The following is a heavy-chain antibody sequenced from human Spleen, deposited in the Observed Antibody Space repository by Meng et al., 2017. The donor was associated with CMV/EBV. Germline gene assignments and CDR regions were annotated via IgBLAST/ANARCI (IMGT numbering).Heavy chain of an antibody. D-gene: IGHD5-18*01. J-gene: IGHJ4*02. CDR1: GFIFDDYA. CDR3: AKTLNGYGGEDS. V-gene: IGHV3-9*01. CDR2: ISWNSNSI. Sequence: GGSLRLSCAASGFIFDDYAMHWVRQVPGKGLEWVSGISWNSNSIGYADSVKGRFTISRDNSKNMVYLQMKSLRADDTARYYCAKTLNGYGGEDSWGQGTLVTVSS.